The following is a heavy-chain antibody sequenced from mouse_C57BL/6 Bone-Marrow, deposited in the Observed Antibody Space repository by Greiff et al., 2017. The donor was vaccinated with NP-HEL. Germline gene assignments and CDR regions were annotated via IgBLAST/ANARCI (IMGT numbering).Heavy chain of an antibody. CDR1: GYTFTSYW. Sequence: QVQLQHPGAELVMPGASVKLSCKASGYTFTSYWMHWVKQRPGQGLEWIGEIDPSDSYTNYNQKFKGKSTLTVDKSSSTAYMQLSSLTSEDSAVYYCARGDSPAGYAMDYWGQGTSVTVSS. V-gene: IGHV1-69*01. CDR2: IDPSDSYT. CDR3: ARGDSPAGYAMDY. J-gene: IGHJ4*01.